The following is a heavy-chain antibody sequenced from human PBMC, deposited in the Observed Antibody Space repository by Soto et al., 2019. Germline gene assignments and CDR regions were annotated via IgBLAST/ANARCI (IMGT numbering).Heavy chain of an antibody. CDR3: ARVRRRGFFDL. CDR2: MNPNSGNT. J-gene: IGHJ2*01. Sequence: QVQLVQSGAEVKKPGASVKVSCKTSGYSFTSDDINWVRQATGQGLEWMGWMNPNSGNTGYAQKFQGRVTMTRNTSIRTAYMELSSLTSEDTAVYYCARVRRRGFFDLWGRGTLVTVSS. V-gene: IGHV1-8*01. CDR1: GYSFTSDD.